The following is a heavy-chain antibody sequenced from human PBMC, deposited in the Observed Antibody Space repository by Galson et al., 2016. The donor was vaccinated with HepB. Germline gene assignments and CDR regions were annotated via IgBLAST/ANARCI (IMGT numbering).Heavy chain of an antibody. V-gene: IGHV4-4*02. J-gene: IGHJ6*03. Sequence: SETLSLTCAVSGGSISSSKWWSWVRQPPGKGLEWIGEIYHSGSTNYNPSLKSRVTISVDKSKNQFSLKLSSVTAADTAVYYCARVVVVVRTFGDYYYYMDVWGKGTTVTVPS. CDR3: ARVVVVVRTFGDYYYYMDV. D-gene: IGHD2-2*01. CDR1: GGSISSSKW. CDR2: IYHSGST.